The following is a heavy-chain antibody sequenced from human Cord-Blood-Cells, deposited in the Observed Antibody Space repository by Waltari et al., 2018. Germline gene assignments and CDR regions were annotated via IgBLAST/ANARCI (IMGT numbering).Heavy chain of an antibody. Sequence: QVQLVQSGAEVKKPGSSVKVSCKASGGTFSSYAISWVRQAPGQGLEWMGGIIPSLGTANAAQKFQGRVTITADESTSTAYMELSSLRSEDTAVYYCARGTGCGGDCSFAFDIWGQGTMVTVSS. CDR3: ARGTGCGGDCSFAFDI. CDR2: IIPSLGTA. J-gene: IGHJ3*02. CDR1: GGTFSSYA. V-gene: IGHV1-69*01. D-gene: IGHD2-21*02.